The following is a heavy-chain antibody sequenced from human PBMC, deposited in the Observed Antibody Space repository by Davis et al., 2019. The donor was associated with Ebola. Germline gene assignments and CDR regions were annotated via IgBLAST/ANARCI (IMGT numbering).Heavy chain of an antibody. V-gene: IGHV1-69*04. CDR2: IIPILGIA. J-gene: IGHJ4*02. CDR1: GYTFTSYA. Sequence: AASVKVSCKASGYTFTSYAISWVRQAPGQGLEWMGRIIPILGIANYAQKFQGRVTITADKSTSTAYMELSSLRSEDTAVYYCVREWGGYNFDNWGQGTLVTVSS. CDR3: VREWGGYNFDN. D-gene: IGHD5-18*01.